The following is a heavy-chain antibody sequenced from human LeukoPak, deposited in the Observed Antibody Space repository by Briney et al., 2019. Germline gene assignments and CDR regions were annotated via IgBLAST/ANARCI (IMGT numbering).Heavy chain of an antibody. V-gene: IGHV1-69*05. CDR1: GGTFSSYA. CDR3: ARDHSGFDY. D-gene: IGHD3-10*01. CDR2: IIPIFGTA. J-gene: IGHJ4*02. Sequence: GSSVTVSCKASGGTFSSYAISWVRHAPGQGLEWVGGIIPIFGTANYAQTFQSRVTITTDESTSTDYMELSSLRSEDTAVYYCARDHSGFDYWGQGTLVTVSS.